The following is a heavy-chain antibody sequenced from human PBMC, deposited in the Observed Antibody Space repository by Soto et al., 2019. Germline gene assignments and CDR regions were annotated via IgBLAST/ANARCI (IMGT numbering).Heavy chain of an antibody. CDR3: ATYGSGTYKPTTFDY. Sequence: SETLSLTCTVSGGSISSGGYYWSWIRQHPGKNLEWIGYIYYSGSTYYNPSLKSRVTISVDTSKNQFSLKLSSVTAADTVVYYCATYGSGTYKPTTFDYWGQGTLVTAPQ. J-gene: IGHJ4*02. CDR1: GGSISSGGYY. CDR2: IYYSGST. D-gene: IGHD3-10*01. V-gene: IGHV4-31*03.